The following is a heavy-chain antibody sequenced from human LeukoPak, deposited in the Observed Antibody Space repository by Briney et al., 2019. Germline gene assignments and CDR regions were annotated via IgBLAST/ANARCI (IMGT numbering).Heavy chain of an antibody. D-gene: IGHD3-10*01. V-gene: IGHV3-74*01. Sequence: PGGSLRLSCAASGFTFSSYWMHWVRQAPGKGLIWVSRIDDDGRSTNYADSVKGRFTISRDNAKNTLYLQMNSLRAEDTAVYYCARAYYTSESSTWGQGTLVTVSS. CDR1: GFTFSSYW. J-gene: IGHJ5*02. CDR2: IDDDGRST. CDR3: ARAYYTSESST.